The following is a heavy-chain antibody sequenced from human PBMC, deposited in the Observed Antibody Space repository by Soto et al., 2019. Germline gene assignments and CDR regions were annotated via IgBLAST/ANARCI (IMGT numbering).Heavy chain of an antibody. V-gene: IGHV3-30-3*01. CDR3: ARHLASTVTTSDWFDP. CDR2: ISYDGSTI. D-gene: IGHD4-17*01. CDR1: GFTFTSHA. J-gene: IGHJ5*02. Sequence: QVQLVESGGGVVQPGRSLRLSCAASGFTFTSHAMHWVRQAPGEGLEWVAIISYDGSTIYYADSVKGRFTISRDNSKNTQYLQMNSLRADDTAVYFCARHLASTVTTSDWFDPWGQGTLVTVSS.